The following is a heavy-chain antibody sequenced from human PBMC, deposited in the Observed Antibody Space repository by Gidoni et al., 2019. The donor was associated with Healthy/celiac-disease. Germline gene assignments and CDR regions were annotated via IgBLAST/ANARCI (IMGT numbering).Heavy chain of an antibody. CDR3: ASWEGQLQYYYGMDV. V-gene: IGHV4-39*01. CDR1: GGSISSSGYY. Sequence: QLQLQESGPGLVKPSETLSLTCTVPGGSISSSGYYWGWIRQPPGKGLEWIGSIYYSGSTYYNPSLKSRVTISVDTSKNQFSLKLSSVTASDTAVYYCASWEGQLQYYYGMDVWGQGTTVTVSS. J-gene: IGHJ6*02. CDR2: IYYSGST. D-gene: IGHD1-26*01.